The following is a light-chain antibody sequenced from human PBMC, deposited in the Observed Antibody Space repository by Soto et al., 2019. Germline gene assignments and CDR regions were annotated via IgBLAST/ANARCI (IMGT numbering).Light chain of an antibody. J-gene: IGKJ4*01. V-gene: IGKV1-5*03. CDR1: QTISSW. CDR2: KAS. CDR3: QQYNSYSGT. Sequence: IPRTQSPSTLSGSLGDRDLITCRASQTISSWLAWYQQKPGKAPKLLIYKASTLKSGVPSRFSGSGSGTEFTLTISSLQPDDFATYYCQQYNSYSGTFGGGTKVDI.